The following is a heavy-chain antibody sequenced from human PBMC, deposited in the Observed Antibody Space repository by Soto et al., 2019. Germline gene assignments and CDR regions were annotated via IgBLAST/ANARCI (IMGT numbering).Heavy chain of an antibody. D-gene: IGHD2-15*01. CDR2: IYHSGST. V-gene: IGHV4-30-2*01. Sequence: QLQLQESGSGLVKPSQTLSLTCTVSGGSISSGTYSWSWIRQPPGKGLEYIGYIYHSGSTYYNPSLKNRVTISVDRSKNQFSLNLTSVTAADTAVYYCASVSGGNVYFDYWGQGTLVTVSS. CDR3: ASVSGGNVYFDY. J-gene: IGHJ4*02. CDR1: GGSISSGTYS.